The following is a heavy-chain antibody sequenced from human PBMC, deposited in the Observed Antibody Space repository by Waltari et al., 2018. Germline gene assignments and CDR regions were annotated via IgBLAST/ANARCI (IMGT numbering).Heavy chain of an antibody. CDR2: SHTNTWNT. J-gene: IGHJ4*02. CDR3: AKGIQLWGRGSWYFDD. V-gene: IGHV7-4-1*02. Sequence: QVQLVQSGSELKKPGASVKVSCKASGYIFSNYAMNWVRQAPGQGLEWMGWSHTNTWNTTYAQGFTGRFVFSLDTSVSTAYLQISSLKAEDTSVYYCAKGIQLWGRGSWYFDDWGQGTLVTVSS. D-gene: IGHD5-18*01. CDR1: GYIFSNYA.